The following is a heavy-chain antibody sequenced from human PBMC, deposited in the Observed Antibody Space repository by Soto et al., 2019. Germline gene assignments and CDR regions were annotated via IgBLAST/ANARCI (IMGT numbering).Heavy chain of an antibody. V-gene: IGHV3-23*01. J-gene: IGHJ4*02. Sequence: LRLSCAASGFTFSSYAMSWVRQAPGKGLEWVSSISGSGGSTYSADSVKGRFTISRDNSKNTLYLQMNSLRAEDTAVYYCAKDPSIYSSGWSDYWGQGTLVTVSS. CDR3: AKDPSIYSSGWSDY. D-gene: IGHD6-19*01. CDR1: GFTFSSYA. CDR2: ISGSGGST.